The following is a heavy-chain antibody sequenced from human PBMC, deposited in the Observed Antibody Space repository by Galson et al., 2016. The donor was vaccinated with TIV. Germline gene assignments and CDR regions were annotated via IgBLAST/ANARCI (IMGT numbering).Heavy chain of an antibody. CDR2: IVPLFGTT. D-gene: IGHD5-18*01. CDR3: AKDRNTAFDTHYSYYGLDV. Sequence: SVKVSCKAPGGTFSSSVFSWVRQAPGQGLEWMGGIVPLFGTTNFAQKFQGRVTITADKFTSTTYMELSSLTSDDTAVYYCAKDRNTAFDTHYSYYGLDVWGQGTTVIVSS. J-gene: IGHJ6*02. CDR1: GGTFSSSV. V-gene: IGHV1-69*06.